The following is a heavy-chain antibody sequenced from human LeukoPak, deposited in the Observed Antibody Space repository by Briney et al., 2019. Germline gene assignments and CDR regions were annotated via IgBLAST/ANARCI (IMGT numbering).Heavy chain of an antibody. CDR3: ARQTGSGLFILP. CDR1: GVPISSSNSY. CDR2: IYYSGNT. D-gene: IGHD3/OR15-3a*01. Sequence: SETLSLTCTVSGVPISSSNSYWGWIRQPPGKGLEWIGSIYYSGNTYYNASLKSQVSISIDTSKNQFSLRPTSVTAADTAVYYCARQTGSGLFILPGGQGTLVTVSS. J-gene: IGHJ4*02. V-gene: IGHV4-39*01.